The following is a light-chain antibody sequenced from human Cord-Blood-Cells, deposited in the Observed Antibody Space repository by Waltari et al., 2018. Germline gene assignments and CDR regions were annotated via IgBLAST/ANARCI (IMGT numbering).Light chain of an antibody. CDR3: QQYYSTPYT. Sequence: LAVSLGERATINCKSSQSVLYSSNNKNYLAWYQQKPGQPPKLLIYWASTRESGVPDRFSGSGSGTDFTLTISSLQAEDVAVYYCQQYYSTPYTFGQGTKLEIK. CDR2: WAS. J-gene: IGKJ2*01. V-gene: IGKV4-1*01. CDR1: QSVLYSSNNKNY.